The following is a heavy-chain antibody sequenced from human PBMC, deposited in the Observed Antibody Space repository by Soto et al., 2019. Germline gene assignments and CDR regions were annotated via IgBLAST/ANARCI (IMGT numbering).Heavy chain of an antibody. Sequence: PSETLSLTCAVSGYFISNGYHWGWIRQSPGKGLEWIGSVYHSGTTYYNPSLRRRVTVSVDTSKNQFSLRLNSVTTADTAVYYCAKGNYRGNIYAYDYWGQGTLVTVS. CDR3: AKGNYRGNIYAYDY. V-gene: IGHV4-38-2*01. CDR2: VYHSGTT. D-gene: IGHD5-18*01. CDR1: GYFISNGYH. J-gene: IGHJ4*02.